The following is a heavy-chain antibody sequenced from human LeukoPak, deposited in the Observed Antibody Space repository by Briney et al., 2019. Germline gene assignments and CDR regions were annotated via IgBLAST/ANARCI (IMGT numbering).Heavy chain of an antibody. CDR1: GFIFSSSC. V-gene: IGHV3-48*02. CDR3: AREREDGSIGY. J-gene: IGHJ4*02. CDR2: ISGTTSAT. Sequence: GGSLRLSCAASGFIFSSSCMNWVRQAPGKGLEWISYISGTTSATYYADSVKGRFAISRDNAKNSLFLQMNSLRDDDTAVYYCAREREDGSIGYWGQGTLVTVSS.